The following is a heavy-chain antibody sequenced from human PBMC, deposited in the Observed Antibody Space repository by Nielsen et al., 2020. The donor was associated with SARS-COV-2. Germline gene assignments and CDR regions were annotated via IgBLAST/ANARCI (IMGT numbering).Heavy chain of an antibody. V-gene: IGHV4-38-2*01. J-gene: IGHJ6*02. CDR2: IYHSGST. Sequence: SETLSLTCAVYGGSFSGYYWGWIRQPPGKGLEWIGSIYHSGSTYYNPSLKSRVTISVDTSKNQFSLKLSSVTAADTAVYYCARGYCSSTSCLLMGYYYYYYGMDVWGQGTTVTVSS. CDR3: ARGYCSSTSCLLMGYYYYYYGMDV. CDR1: GGSFSGYY. D-gene: IGHD2-2*01.